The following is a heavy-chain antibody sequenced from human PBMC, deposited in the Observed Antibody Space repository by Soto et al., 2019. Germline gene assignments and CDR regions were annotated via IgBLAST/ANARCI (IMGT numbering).Heavy chain of an antibody. CDR3: ASKSGSYYGGYFDY. Sequence: SVKVSCKASGGTFSSYAISWVRQAPGHGLEWMGGIIPIFGTANYAQKFQGRVTFTADESTSTAYMELSSLRSEDTAVYYCASKSGSYYGGYFDYWGQGTLVTVSS. D-gene: IGHD1-26*01. V-gene: IGHV1-69*13. CDR1: GGTFSSYA. CDR2: IIPIFGTA. J-gene: IGHJ4*02.